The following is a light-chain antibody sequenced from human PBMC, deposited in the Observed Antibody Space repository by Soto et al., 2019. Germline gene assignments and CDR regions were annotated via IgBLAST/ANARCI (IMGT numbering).Light chain of an antibody. Sequence: QSALTQPRSVSGSPGQSVTISCTGTSSDVGGYNYVSWYQQHPGKAPKLMIYDVSKRPCGVPDRISGSKSGNTASLTISGLQAEDEADYYCCSYAGSYTVVFGGGTKLTVL. CDR2: DVS. V-gene: IGLV2-11*01. CDR1: SSDVGGYNY. CDR3: CSYAGSYTVV. J-gene: IGLJ2*01.